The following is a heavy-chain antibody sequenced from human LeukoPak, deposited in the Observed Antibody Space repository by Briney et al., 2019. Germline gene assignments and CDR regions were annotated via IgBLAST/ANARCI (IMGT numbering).Heavy chain of an antibody. CDR2: MNPNSGNT. CDR1: GYTFTSYD. Sequence: PGASVKVSCKASGYTFTSYDINWVRQATGQGLEWMGWMNPNSGNTGYAQKFQGRVTMTRNTSISTAYTELSSLRSEDTAVYYCARGSFWGYSSSWYFGYWGQGTLVTVSS. CDR3: ARGSFWGYSSSWYFGY. V-gene: IGHV1-8*01. J-gene: IGHJ4*02. D-gene: IGHD6-13*01.